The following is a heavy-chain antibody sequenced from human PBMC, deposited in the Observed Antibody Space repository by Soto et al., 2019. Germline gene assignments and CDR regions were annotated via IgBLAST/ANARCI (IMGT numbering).Heavy chain of an antibody. CDR3: ARGELLRAAYYYGMDV. D-gene: IGHD1-26*01. CDR1: GFTFSDYY. J-gene: IGHJ6*02. CDR2: ISSSGSTI. Sequence: VGSLRLSCAASGFTFSDYYMSWIRQAPGKGLEWVSYISSSGSTIYYADSVKGRFTISRDNAKNSLYLQMNSLRAEDTAVYYCARGELLRAAYYYGMDVWGQGTTVTVSS. V-gene: IGHV3-11*04.